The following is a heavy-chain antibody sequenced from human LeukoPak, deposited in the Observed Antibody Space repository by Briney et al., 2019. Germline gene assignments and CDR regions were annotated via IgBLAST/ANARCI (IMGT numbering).Heavy chain of an antibody. CDR3: AREMLDIVATMGSENYYYYYGMDV. J-gene: IGHJ6*02. Sequence: PGGSLRLSCAASGFTVGRNYMSWVRRAQGKGLEWASVIFSGVGTYYADSVKGRFTIYRHNSKNTLYLQMNSLRAEDTAVYYCAREMLDIVATMGSENYYYYYGMDVWGQGTTVTVSS. V-gene: IGHV3-53*04. CDR1: GFTVGRNY. CDR2: IFSGVGT. D-gene: IGHD5-12*01.